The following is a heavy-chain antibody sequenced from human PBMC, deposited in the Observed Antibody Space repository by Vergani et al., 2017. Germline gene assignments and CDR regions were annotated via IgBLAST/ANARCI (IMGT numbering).Heavy chain of an antibody. D-gene: IGHD2-15*01. Sequence: QVQLVESGGGVVQPGRSLRLSCAASGFTFSSYAMHWVRQAPGKGLEWVAVISYDGSNKYYADSVKGRFTISRDNSKNTLYLQMNSLRAEDTAVYYCARVLSDGDSYGMDVWGQGP. CDR1: GFTFSSYA. V-gene: IGHV3-30*01. J-gene: IGHJ6*02. CDR3: ARVLSDGDSYGMDV. CDR2: ISYDGSNK.